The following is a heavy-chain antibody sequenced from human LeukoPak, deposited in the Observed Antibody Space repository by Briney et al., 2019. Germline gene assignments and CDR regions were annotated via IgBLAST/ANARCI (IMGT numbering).Heavy chain of an antibody. CDR3: ASMSNYDILTGYSETLAYYFDY. CDR1: GGSISSYY. D-gene: IGHD3-9*01. V-gene: IGHV4-4*07. Sequence: PSETLSLTCTVSGGSISSYYWSWIRQPAGKGLEWIGRIYTSGSTNYNPSLKSRVTMSVDTSKNQFSLKLSSVTAADTAVYYCASMSNYDILTGYSETLAYYFDYWGQGTLVTVSS. CDR2: IYTSGST. J-gene: IGHJ4*02.